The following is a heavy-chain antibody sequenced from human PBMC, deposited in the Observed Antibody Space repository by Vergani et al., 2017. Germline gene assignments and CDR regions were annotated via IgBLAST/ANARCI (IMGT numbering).Heavy chain of an antibody. Sequence: EVQLVESGGGLVQPGGSLRLSCAASGFTFSSYWMSWVRQAPGKGLEWVANIKQDGSEKYYVDSVKGRFTISRDNAKNSLYLQMNSLRAEDTAVYYCASLYGSTSCYAMRECENWFDPWGQGTLVTVSS. J-gene: IGHJ5*02. CDR2: IKQDGSEK. CDR3: ASLYGSTSCYAMRECENWFDP. D-gene: IGHD2-2*01. V-gene: IGHV3-7*01. CDR1: GFTFSSYW.